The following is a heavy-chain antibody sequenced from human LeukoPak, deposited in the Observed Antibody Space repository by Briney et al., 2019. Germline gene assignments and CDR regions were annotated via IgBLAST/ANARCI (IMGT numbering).Heavy chain of an antibody. CDR3: AGAVAGLYYYYYYGMDV. CDR1: GGAISSHY. CDR2: IYYSGST. D-gene: IGHD6-19*01. J-gene: IGHJ6*02. Sequence: SETLSLTCTVSGGAISSHYWSWIRQPPGKGLEWIGYIYYSGSTNYNPSLKSRVTISVDTSKNQFSLKLRSVTAADTGVYYCAGAVAGLYYYYYYGMDVWGQGTTVTVSS. V-gene: IGHV4-59*11.